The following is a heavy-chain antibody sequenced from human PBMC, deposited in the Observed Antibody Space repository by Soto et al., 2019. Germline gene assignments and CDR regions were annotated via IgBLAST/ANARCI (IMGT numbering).Heavy chain of an antibody. CDR1: GGSFSGYY. Sequence: SETLSLTCAVYGGSFSGYYWSWIRQPPGKGLGWIGEINHSGSTNYNPSLKSRVTISVDTSKNQFSLKLSSVTAADTAVYYCARGHSGIVVVPAANYYYYGMDVWGQGTTVTVYS. V-gene: IGHV4-34*01. D-gene: IGHD2-2*01. J-gene: IGHJ6*02. CDR3: ARGHSGIVVVPAANYYYYGMDV. CDR2: INHSGST.